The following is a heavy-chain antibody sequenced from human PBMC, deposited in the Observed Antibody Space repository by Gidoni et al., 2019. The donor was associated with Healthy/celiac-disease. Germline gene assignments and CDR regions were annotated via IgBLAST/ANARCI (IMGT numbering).Heavy chain of an antibody. J-gene: IGHJ4*02. Sequence: QVQLQASGPGLVKPSETLSLTCTVSGYSISSGSYWGWIRQPPGKGLEWIGSIYHSGSTYYNPSLKSRVTISVDTSKNQFSLKLSSVTAADTAVYYCARGVGYYGSGSPGGPFDYWGQGTLVTVSS. CDR3: ARGVGYYGSGSPGGPFDY. D-gene: IGHD3-10*01. V-gene: IGHV4-38-2*02. CDR2: IYHSGST. CDR1: GYSISSGSY.